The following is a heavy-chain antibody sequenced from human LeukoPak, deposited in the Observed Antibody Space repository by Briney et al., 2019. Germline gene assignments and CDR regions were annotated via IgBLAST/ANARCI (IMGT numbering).Heavy chain of an antibody. CDR2: ITGSGDNT. V-gene: IGHV3-23*01. CDR1: GFTFSSYV. D-gene: IGHD6-19*01. J-gene: IGHJ4*02. CDR3: AKRGPAGAGKSPDYFDY. Sequence: GGSLRLSCAASGFTFSSYVMGWVRQAPGKGLEWVSAITGSGDNTYYADSVKGRFTISRDNSKNTLYLQMNSLRAEDTAVYYCAKRGPAGAGKSPDYFDYWGQGTLVTVSS.